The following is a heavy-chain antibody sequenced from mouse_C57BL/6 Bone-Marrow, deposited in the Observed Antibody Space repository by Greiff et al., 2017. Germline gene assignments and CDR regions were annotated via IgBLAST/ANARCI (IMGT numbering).Heavy chain of an antibody. J-gene: IGHJ2*01. CDR2: IDPSDSYT. Sequence: QVHVKQPGAELVRPGTSVKLSCKASGYTFTSYWMHWVKQRPGQGLEWIGVIDPSDSYTNYNQKFKGKATLTVDTSSSTAYMQLSSLTSEDSAVYYCGNFDYWGQGTTLTVSS. V-gene: IGHV1-59*01. CDR1: GYTFTSYW. CDR3: GNFDY.